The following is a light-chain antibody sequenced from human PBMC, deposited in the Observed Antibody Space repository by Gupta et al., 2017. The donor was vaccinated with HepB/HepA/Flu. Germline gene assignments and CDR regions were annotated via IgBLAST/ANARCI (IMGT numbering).Light chain of an antibody. CDR3: QQYHNWPPLT. CDR2: GAS. J-gene: IGKJ4*01. CDR1: QTIRSN. V-gene: IGKV3-15*01. Sequence: EIVMTQSPATLSVSPGERATLSCRASQTIRSNLAWYQQKPGQAPRLLIYGASTRATGIPVRFSGSGSGTEFTLTISSLQSEDFAIYYCQQYHNWPPLTFGGGTKVDIK.